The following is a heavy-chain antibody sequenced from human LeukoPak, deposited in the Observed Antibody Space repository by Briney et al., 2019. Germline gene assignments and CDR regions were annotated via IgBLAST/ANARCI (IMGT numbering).Heavy chain of an antibody. D-gene: IGHD3-3*01. V-gene: IGHV3-48*04. CDR2: ISSSGITI. J-gene: IGHJ3*02. CDR1: GFTFSTYS. Sequence: GGSLRLSCAASGFTFSTYSMNWVRQAPGKGLEWVSYISSSGITIYYADSVKGRFTISRDNAKNSLYLQMNSLRAEDTAVYYCARDLETDFWSGYNTPGAFDIWGQGTMVTVSS. CDR3: ARDLETDFWSGYNTPGAFDI.